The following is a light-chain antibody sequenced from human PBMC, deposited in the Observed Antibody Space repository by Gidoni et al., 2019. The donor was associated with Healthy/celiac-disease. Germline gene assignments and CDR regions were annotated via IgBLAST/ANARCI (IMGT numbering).Light chain of an antibody. V-gene: IGKV1-27*01. CDR2: AAS. Sequence: IKMTQSPSSLSASVGDRDTSTCRASQGISNYLAWYQQKPGKVPKLLIYAASTLQSGVPYRFSGSGSGTDFTLTISSLQPEDFATYYCQKYNSAPWTFGPGTKVEIK. J-gene: IGKJ1*01. CDR3: QKYNSAPWT. CDR1: QGISNY.